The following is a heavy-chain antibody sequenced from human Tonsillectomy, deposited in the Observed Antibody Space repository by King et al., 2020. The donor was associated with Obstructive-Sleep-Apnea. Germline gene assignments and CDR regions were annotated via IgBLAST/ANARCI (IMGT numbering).Heavy chain of an antibody. CDR1: GGSFSVSF. V-gene: IGHV4-34*01. CDR2: INHSGST. D-gene: IGHD3-22*01. Sequence: VQLQQWGAGLLKPSETLSLTCAVYGGSFSVSFWSWIRQPPGQGLEWIGEINHSGSTNYNPSLKCRVTLSVDTSKNQFSLKLSSVVAADTAVYYCARGQGFYESSGYSNWYFDLWGRGTPVTVSA. CDR3: ARGQGFYESSGYSNWYFDL. J-gene: IGHJ2*01.